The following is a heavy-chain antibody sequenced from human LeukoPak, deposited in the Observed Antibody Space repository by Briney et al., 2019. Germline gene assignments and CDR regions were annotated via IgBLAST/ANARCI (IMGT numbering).Heavy chain of an antibody. CDR1: GGSISSYY. J-gene: IGHJ3*02. CDR2: IYYSGST. V-gene: IGHV4-59*01. CDR3: ARSKRNGFDI. Sequence: SETLSLTCTVSGGSISSYYWSWIRQPPGKGLEWIGYIYYSGSTNYNPSLKSRVTISVETSKNEFSLKLRSVTAADTAVYYCARSKRNGFDIWGQGTMVTVSS.